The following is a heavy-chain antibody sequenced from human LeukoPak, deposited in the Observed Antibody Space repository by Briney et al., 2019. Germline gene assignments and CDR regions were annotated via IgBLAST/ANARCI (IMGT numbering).Heavy chain of an antibody. V-gene: IGHV3-11*06. Sequence: GGSLRLSCAASGFTFSDYYMSWIRQAPGKGLEWVSYISSSSSYTNYADSVKGRFTISRDNAKNSLYLQMNSLRAEDTAVYCCARDFSPDYYGMDVWGKGTTVTVSS. CDR1: GFTFSDYY. J-gene: IGHJ6*04. CDR2: ISSSSSYT. CDR3: ARDFSPDYYGMDV.